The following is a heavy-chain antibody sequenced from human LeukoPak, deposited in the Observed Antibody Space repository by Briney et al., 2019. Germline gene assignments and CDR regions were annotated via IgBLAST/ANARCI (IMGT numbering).Heavy chain of an antibody. Sequence: ETLSLTCTVSGGSISSSNFYWGCIRQPPGKGLEWVSAISGSGGSTYYADSVKGRFTISRDNSKNTLYLQMNSLRAEDTAVYYCAKYIVATIFSTLDYWGQGTLVTVSS. D-gene: IGHD5-12*01. CDR1: GGSISSSN. CDR2: ISGSGGST. J-gene: IGHJ4*02. V-gene: IGHV3-23*01. CDR3: AKYIVATIFSTLDY.